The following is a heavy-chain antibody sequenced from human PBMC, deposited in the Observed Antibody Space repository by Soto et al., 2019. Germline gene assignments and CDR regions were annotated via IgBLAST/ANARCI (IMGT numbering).Heavy chain of an antibody. Sequence: PSETLSLTCAVSGYSISSGYYWGWIRQPPGKGLEWIGSIYHSGSTYYNPSLKSRVTISVDTSKNQFSLKLSSVTAADTAVYYCARTLPSPHPDCSGGSCYPQYGMDVWGQGTTVTVSS. J-gene: IGHJ6*02. V-gene: IGHV4-38-2*01. CDR3: ARTLPSPHPDCSGGSCYPQYGMDV. CDR2: IYHSGST. CDR1: GYSISSGYY. D-gene: IGHD2-15*01.